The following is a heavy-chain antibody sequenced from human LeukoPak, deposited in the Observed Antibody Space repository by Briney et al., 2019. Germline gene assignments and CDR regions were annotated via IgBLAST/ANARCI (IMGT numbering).Heavy chain of an antibody. J-gene: IGHJ4*02. CDR3: ARESGSWSPNFDY. CDR1: GGSISSYY. Sequence: SETLSLTCTVSGGSISSYYWSWIRQPPGKGLEWIGYIYYSGSTNYNPSLKSRVTISVDTSKNQFSLKPSSVTAADTAVYYCARESGSWSPNFDYWGQGTLVTVSS. D-gene: IGHD3-3*01. V-gene: IGHV4-59*01. CDR2: IYYSGST.